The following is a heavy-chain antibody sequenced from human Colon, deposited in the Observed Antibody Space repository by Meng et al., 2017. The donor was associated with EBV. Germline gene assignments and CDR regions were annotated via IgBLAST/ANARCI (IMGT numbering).Heavy chain of an antibody. Sequence: EVQLVESGXGLVKPGESLRLSCAASGFTFSNAWMSWVRQAPGKGLEWVGRIKSRLHGETTAYAAPMQGRFSISRDDSKNTLYLDINSLKTEDTAVYYCTTDLQSQYSDARLSWGQGTLVTVSS. J-gene: IGHJ4*02. CDR3: TTDLQSQYSDARLS. V-gene: IGHV3-15*01. D-gene: IGHD1-26*01. CDR2: IKSRLHGETT. CDR1: GFTFSNAW.